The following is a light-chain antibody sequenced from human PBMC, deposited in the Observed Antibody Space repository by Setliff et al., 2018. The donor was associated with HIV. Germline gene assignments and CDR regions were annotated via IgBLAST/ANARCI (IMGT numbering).Light chain of an antibody. V-gene: IGLV1-47*01. CDR3: AAWDDSLSGLYV. Sequence: QSVLTQPPSASGTPGQRVTISCSGSSSNIGINYVYWYQQLPGTAPKLLIYSNNQRPSGVPDRFPGSKSGTSASLAISGLRSEDEADYYCAAWDDSLSGLYVFGAGTKVTVL. CDR1: SSNIGINY. J-gene: IGLJ1*01. CDR2: SNN.